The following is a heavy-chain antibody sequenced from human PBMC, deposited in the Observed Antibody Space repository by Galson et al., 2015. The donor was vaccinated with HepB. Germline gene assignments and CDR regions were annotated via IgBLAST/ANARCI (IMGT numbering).Heavy chain of an antibody. J-gene: IGHJ4*02. V-gene: IGHV3-33*06. CDR2: IWYDGSNK. CDR1: GFTFSSYG. Sequence: SLRLSCAASGFTFSSYGMHWVRLAPGKGLEWVAVIWYDGSNKYYADSVKSRFTISRDNSKNTLYLQMNSLRAEDTAVYYCAKVRSIAAAGPFDYWGQGTLVTVSS. CDR3: AKVRSIAAAGPFDY. D-gene: IGHD6-13*01.